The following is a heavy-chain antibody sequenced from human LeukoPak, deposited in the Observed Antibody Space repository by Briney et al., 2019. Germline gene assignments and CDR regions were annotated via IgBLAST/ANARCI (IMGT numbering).Heavy chain of an antibody. CDR3: ARRVVRGVLSTTYWYFDL. CDR1: GGSFSGYY. V-gene: IGHV4-34*01. D-gene: IGHD3-10*01. Sequence: PSETLSLTCAVYGGSFSGYYWSWIRQPPGKGLEWIGEINHSGSTNYNPSLKSRVTMSVDTSKNQFSLKLSSVTAADTAVYYCARRVVRGVLSTTYWYFDLWGRGTLVTVSS. CDR2: INHSGST. J-gene: IGHJ2*01.